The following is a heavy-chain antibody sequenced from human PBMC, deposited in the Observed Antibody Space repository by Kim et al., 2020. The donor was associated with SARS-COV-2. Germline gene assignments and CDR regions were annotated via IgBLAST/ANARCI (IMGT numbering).Heavy chain of an antibody. V-gene: IGHV4-34*01. D-gene: IGHD3-22*01. CDR2: INHSETS. J-gene: IGHJ5*02. CDR1: GGSFIGYY. CDR3: ARSRVSYYYERRGVLDP. Sequence: SETLSLTCAVKGGSFIGYYWSWIRQSPRKGLEWIGEINHSETSDYNPSLKSRVTISIDTAKKEISLNLSAVTAADTAVYYCARSRVSYYYERRGVLDPWGQGTLVTVS.